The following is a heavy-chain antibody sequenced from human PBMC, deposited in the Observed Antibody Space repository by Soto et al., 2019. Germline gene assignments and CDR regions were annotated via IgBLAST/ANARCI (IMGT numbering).Heavy chain of an antibody. V-gene: IGHV3-23*01. CDR2: IKSTDYDP. Sequence: EVQLLESGGGLAQPGGYLRLSCAASGFKFSDYAMSCVRQAPGKGLEWVSLIKSTDYDPYYADSVKGRLTISRDYSQNTLELQMNSLRAEHPAIDYCAKNIPHIYACDMWGRGTTVTVSS. D-gene: IGHD2-21*01. CDR3: AKNIPHIYACDM. J-gene: IGHJ3*02. CDR1: GFKFSDYA.